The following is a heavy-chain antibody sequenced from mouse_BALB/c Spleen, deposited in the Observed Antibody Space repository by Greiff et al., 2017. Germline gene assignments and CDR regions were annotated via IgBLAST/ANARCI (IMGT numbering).Heavy chain of an antibody. CDR1: GYSITSGYY. Sequence: DVQLQESGPGLVKPSQSLSLTCSVTGYSITSGYYWNWIRQFPGNKLEWMGYISYDGSNNYNPSLKNRISITRDTSKNQFFLKLNSVTTEDTATYYCARTGLRRAWFAYWGQGTLVTVSA. V-gene: IGHV3-6*02. CDR2: ISYDGSN. J-gene: IGHJ3*01. D-gene: IGHD2-4*01. CDR3: ARTGLRRAWFAY.